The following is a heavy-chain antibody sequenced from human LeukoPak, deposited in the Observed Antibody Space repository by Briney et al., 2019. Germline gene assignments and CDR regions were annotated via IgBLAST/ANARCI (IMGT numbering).Heavy chain of an antibody. CDR2: ISYDGSNK. CDR1: GFTFSSYG. Sequence: GRSLRLSCAASGFTFSSYGMHWVRQAPGKGLEWVAVISYDGSNKYYADSVKGRFTISRDNSKNTLYLQMSSLRAEDTAVYYCAKDRSDRRALDYWGQGTLVTVSS. J-gene: IGHJ4*02. D-gene: IGHD6-6*01. CDR3: AKDRSDRRALDY. V-gene: IGHV3-30*18.